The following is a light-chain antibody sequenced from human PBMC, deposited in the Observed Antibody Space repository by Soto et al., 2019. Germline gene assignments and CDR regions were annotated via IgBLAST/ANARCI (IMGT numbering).Light chain of an antibody. J-gene: IGLJ1*01. V-gene: IGLV2-11*01. CDR2: DVS. CDR3: CSYAGSYTFYV. CDR1: SSDVGGYNY. Sequence: QSALTQPRSVSGSPGQSVTISCTGTSSDVGGYNYVSWYQQHPGKAPKLMIYDVSKRPSGVPDRFSGSKSGNTASLTISGLQAEDVAVYYCCSYAGSYTFYVFGTGTKLTV.